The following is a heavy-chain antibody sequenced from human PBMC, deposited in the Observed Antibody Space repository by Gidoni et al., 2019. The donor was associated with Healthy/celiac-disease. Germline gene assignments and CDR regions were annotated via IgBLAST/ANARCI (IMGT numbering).Heavy chain of an antibody. CDR2: IYYSGST. J-gene: IGHJ6*02. CDR1: GGSLSSGGYY. Sequence: QVQLQESGPGLVKPSQTLSLTCTVSGGSLSSGGYYWSWIRQHPGTGLEWIGYIYYSGSTYDNPSLKSRVTISVDTSKNQFSLKLSSVTAADTAVYYCASVYCGGDCYSHGYYYGMDVWGQGTTVTVSS. V-gene: IGHV4-31*03. D-gene: IGHD2-21*02. CDR3: ASVYCGGDCYSHGYYYGMDV.